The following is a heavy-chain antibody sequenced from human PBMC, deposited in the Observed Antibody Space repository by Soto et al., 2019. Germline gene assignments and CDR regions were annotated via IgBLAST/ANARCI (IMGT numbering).Heavy chain of an antibody. CDR2: ISYSGST. Sequence: SETLSLTCTVSAISRGSYYCTWIRHYPGMGLEWIGSISYSGSTYYNPSVKSRVSISVDTSKNQFSLRLSSMTAADTAVYYCARAPGRWLQFDFWGQGTLVTVSS. CDR3: ARAPGRWLQFDF. V-gene: IGHV4-31*03. J-gene: IGHJ4*02. CDR1: AISRGSYY. D-gene: IGHD3-10*01.